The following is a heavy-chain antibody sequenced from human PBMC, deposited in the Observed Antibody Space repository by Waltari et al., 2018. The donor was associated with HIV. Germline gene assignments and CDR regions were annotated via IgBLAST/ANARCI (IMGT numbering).Heavy chain of an antibody. Sequence: QVQLVQSGAEVKKPGSSVKVSCKASGGTFSSYTIRWVRQATGQGLEWMGRIIPILGIANYAQKFQGRVTITADKSTSTAYMELSSLRSEDTAVYYCARDPTTGWPKHGWFDPWGQGTLVTVSS. CDR2: IIPILGIA. J-gene: IGHJ5*02. CDR1: GGTFSSYT. V-gene: IGHV1-69*08. CDR3: ARDPTTGWPKHGWFDP. D-gene: IGHD2-15*01.